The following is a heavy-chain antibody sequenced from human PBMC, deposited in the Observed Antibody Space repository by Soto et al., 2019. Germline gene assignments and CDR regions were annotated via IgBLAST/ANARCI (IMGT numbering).Heavy chain of an antibody. CDR3: ARVGWGGDY. Sequence: SETLSLTCTVSGGSVSSGHYHWSWIRQPPGKGLEWIGFMSYGGSSDYNPSLKSRATISIDTSNNQFSLKLNSVTAADTALYYCARVGWGGDYWAQGTLVTVSS. D-gene: IGHD7-27*01. CDR1: GGSVSSGHYH. J-gene: IGHJ4*02. CDR2: MSYGGSS. V-gene: IGHV4-61*01.